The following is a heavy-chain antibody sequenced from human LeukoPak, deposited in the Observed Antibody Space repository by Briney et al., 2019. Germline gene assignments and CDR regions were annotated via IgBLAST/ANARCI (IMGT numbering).Heavy chain of an antibody. CDR2: IIPIFGTA. V-gene: IGHV1-69*01. Sequence: GSSVKVSFKASGGTFSSYAISWVRQAPGQGLEWMGGIIPIFGTANYAQKFQGRVTITADESTGTAYMELSSLRSEDTAVYYCARDRRLYVFDQLPENNWFDPWGQGTLVTVSS. CDR3: ARDRRLYVFDQLPENNWFDP. CDR1: GGTFSSYA. J-gene: IGHJ5*02. D-gene: IGHD2-2*01.